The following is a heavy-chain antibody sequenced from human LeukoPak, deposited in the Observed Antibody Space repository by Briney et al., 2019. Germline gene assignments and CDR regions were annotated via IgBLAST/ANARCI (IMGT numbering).Heavy chain of an antibody. CDR1: GYTSTGYY. Sequence: SVKVSCKASGYTSTGYYMHWVRQAPGQGLEWMGRINSNSGGTNYAQKFQGRVTMTRDTSISTAYMELSRLRSDDTAVYYCASPYGSGSSRSDYWGQGTLVTVSS. D-gene: IGHD3-10*01. CDR3: ASPYGSGSSRSDY. J-gene: IGHJ4*02. V-gene: IGHV1-2*06. CDR2: INSNSGGT.